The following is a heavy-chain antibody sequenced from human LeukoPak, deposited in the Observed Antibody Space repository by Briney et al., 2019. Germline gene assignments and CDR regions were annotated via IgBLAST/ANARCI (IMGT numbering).Heavy chain of an antibody. CDR1: GFTFSSYG. J-gene: IGHJ4*02. D-gene: IGHD2-15*01. Sequence: GGSLRLSCAASGFTFSSYGMHWVRQAPGKGLEWVALIWYDGSNKYYADSVKGRFTISRDNSKNTLYLQMNSLRAEDTAVYYCAGGYCSGGSCYRNFDYWGQGTLATVSS. CDR2: IWYDGSNK. V-gene: IGHV3-33*01. CDR3: AGGYCSGGSCYRNFDY.